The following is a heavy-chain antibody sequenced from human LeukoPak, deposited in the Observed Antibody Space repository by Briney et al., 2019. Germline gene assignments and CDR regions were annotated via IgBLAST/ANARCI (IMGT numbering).Heavy chain of an antibody. J-gene: IGHJ4*02. CDR3: ARGPYSGSFMGGDYFDY. D-gene: IGHD1-26*01. Sequence: ASVKVSCKASGYTFTSYDINWVRQATGQGLEWMGWMNPNSGNTGYAQKFQGRVTMTRNTSISTAYMELSSLRSEDTAVYYCARGPYSGSFMGGDYFDYWGQGTLVTVSS. V-gene: IGHV1-8*01. CDR2: MNPNSGNT. CDR1: GYTFTSYD.